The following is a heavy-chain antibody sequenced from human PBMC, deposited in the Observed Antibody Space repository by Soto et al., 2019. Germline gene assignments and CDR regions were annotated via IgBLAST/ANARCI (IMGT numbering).Heavy chain of an antibody. D-gene: IGHD6-13*01. Sequence: VGSLRLSCAASGFTFSTYSMNWVRQAPGKGLEWVSYISSSSSTMYYADSVKGRFTISRDNAKNSLYLQMNSLRDEDTAVYYCARDLAAAAGPPHDYWGQGTLVTVSS. CDR1: GFTFSTYS. J-gene: IGHJ4*02. CDR2: ISSSSSTM. CDR3: ARDLAAAAGPPHDY. V-gene: IGHV3-48*02.